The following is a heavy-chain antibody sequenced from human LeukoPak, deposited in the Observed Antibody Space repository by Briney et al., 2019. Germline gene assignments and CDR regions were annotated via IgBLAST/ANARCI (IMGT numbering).Heavy chain of an antibody. D-gene: IGHD5-12*01. Sequence: GGSLRLSCAASGFIFRNYAMHWVRQAPGKGLEYVSDISSSGDNTYYGNSVRGRFTISRDNSKNTLFLQMGSLRAEDTAVYYCVREERGLAIDYWGQGTLVTVSS. CDR3: VREERGLAIDY. J-gene: IGHJ4*02. CDR1: GFIFRNYA. V-gene: IGHV3-64*01. CDR2: ISSSGDNT.